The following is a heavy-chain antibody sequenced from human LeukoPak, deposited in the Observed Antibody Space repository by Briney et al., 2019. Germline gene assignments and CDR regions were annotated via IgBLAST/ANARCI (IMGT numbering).Heavy chain of an antibody. V-gene: IGHV3-23*01. CDR3: AKTPGISVAGVDY. CDR2: ISKNAHST. J-gene: IGHJ4*02. D-gene: IGHD6-13*01. CDR1: GFTFSSWA. Sequence: PGGSLRLSCAASGFTFSSWAMTWVRQAPGKGLEWVSGISKNAHSTYYADSVKGRFTISRDNSKNTLYLQMDSLRVEDTAVYYCAKTPGISVAGVDYWGQGALVTVSS.